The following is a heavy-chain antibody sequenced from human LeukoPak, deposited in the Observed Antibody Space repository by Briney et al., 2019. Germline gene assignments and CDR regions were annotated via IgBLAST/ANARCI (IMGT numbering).Heavy chain of an antibody. V-gene: IGHV4-61*02. CDR3: ASLGVPAATWTLSTH. J-gene: IGHJ4*02. CDR2: IYTSGST. Sequence: PSETLSLTCTVSGGSISSGSYYWSWIRQPAGKGLEWIGRIYTSGSTNYNPSLKSRVTISVDTSKNQFSLKLSSVTAADTAVYYCASLGVPAATWTLSTHWGQGTLVTVSS. CDR1: GGSISSGSYY. D-gene: IGHD2-2*01.